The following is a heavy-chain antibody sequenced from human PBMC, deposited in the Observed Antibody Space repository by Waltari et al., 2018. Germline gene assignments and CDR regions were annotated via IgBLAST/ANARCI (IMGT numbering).Heavy chain of an antibody. Sequence: QVQLRQWGAGLLKPSETLSLTCAIFDGSLSGYYCSWIRQSPGKGLEWIGGINQSGVTNDSPSLKSRVTLSVDTSKNQFSLTLSSVTAADTAVYYGARGSMYGLPPLGYWGQGTLVTVSS. J-gene: IGHJ4*02. CDR3: ARGSMYGLPPLGY. CDR2: INQSGVT. CDR1: DGSLSGYY. D-gene: IGHD2-21*02. V-gene: IGHV4-34*01.